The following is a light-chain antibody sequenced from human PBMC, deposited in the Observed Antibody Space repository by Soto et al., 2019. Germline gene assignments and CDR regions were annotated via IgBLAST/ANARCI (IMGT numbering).Light chain of an antibody. V-gene: IGKV1-27*01. J-gene: IGKJ1*01. CDR3: QNYNSAPSWT. CDR1: QGVSNY. CDR2: GAS. Sequence: DMQMTQSPSSLSASVGDRVTITCWASQGVSNYLAWYQQKPGKSPKLLIYGASTLQSGVPSRFSGSGSGTDFTLTISSLQPEDVATYYCQNYNSAPSWTFGQGTKVEIK.